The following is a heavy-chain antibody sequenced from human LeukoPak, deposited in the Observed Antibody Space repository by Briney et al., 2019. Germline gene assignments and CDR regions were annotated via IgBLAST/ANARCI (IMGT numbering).Heavy chain of an antibody. J-gene: IGHJ4*02. CDR1: GFIFSNYW. Sequence: GGSLRLSCAASGFIFSNYWMSWVRQAPGKGLEWVANIKQDGSEKFYADSVKGRFTIPRGNAKNSLYLQMNSLRAEDTAVYFCARGLHPNTGYYDVGFWGQGTLVTVSS. CDR3: ARGLHPNTGYYDVGF. D-gene: IGHD1-26*01. V-gene: IGHV3-7*05. CDR2: IKQDGSEK.